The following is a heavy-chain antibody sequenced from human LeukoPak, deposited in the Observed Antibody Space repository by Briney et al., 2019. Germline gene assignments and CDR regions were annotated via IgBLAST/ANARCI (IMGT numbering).Heavy chain of an antibody. J-gene: IGHJ4*02. CDR1: GGSIISGGYY. CDR3: AKSGDGYNFDY. CDR2: IYYSGTT. D-gene: IGHD5-24*01. V-gene: IGHV4-31*03. Sequence: SETLSLTCTVSGGSIISGGYYWSWIRQHPGKGLEWIGYIYYSGTTYYNPSLKSRVTISVDTSNNQFSLKATSVTAADTAVYYCAKSGDGYNFDYWGQGTLVTVSS.